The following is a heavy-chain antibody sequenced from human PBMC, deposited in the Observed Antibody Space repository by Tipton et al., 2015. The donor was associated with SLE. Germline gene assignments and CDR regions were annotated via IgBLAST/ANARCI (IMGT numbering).Heavy chain of an antibody. CDR2: IYYSGST. V-gene: IGHV4-59*08. CDR3: ARGGGQLWLNYYYGMDV. CDR1: GGSISSYY. J-gene: IGHJ6*02. D-gene: IGHD5-18*01. Sequence: TLSLTCTVSGGSISSYYWSWIRQPPGKGLEWIGYIYYSGSTNYNPSLKSRVTISVDTSKNQFSLKLSSVTAADTAVYYCARGGGQLWLNYYYGMDVWGQGTTVTVSS.